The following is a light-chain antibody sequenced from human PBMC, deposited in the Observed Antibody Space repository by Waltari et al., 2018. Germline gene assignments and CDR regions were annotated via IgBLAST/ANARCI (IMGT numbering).Light chain of an antibody. V-gene: IGKV3-20*01. CDR1: QSISKY. CDR2: HAS. CDR3: EKYESLPAK. Sequence: EIVLTNYQGSLSLSPGERATLSCRANQSISKYLAWYQQKPGQAPRLLIYHASSRATVTPVRFSGSGLGADVSFTISRLEPEDFAVYYCEKYESLPAKFGHGTKVE. J-gene: IGKJ1*01.